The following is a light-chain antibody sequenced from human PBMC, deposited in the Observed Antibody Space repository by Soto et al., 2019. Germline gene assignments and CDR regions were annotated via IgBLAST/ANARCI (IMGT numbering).Light chain of an antibody. CDR2: DAS. J-gene: IGKJ1*01. CDR1: QTVGTY. Sequence: TVLTQSPGTLSLSPGERATLSCRASQTVGTYLAWYQQKPGQAPRLLIYDASNRATGIPARFSGSASGTDFTLTISSLEPEDFAVYYCQQRSNWPRTFGQGTKVDIK. CDR3: QQRSNWPRT. V-gene: IGKV3-11*01.